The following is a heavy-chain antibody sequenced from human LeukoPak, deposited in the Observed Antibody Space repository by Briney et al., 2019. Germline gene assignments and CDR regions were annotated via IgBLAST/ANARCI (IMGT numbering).Heavy chain of an antibody. V-gene: IGHV3-48*03. CDR2: ISSSGSTI. CDR1: GFTFSSCE. CDR3: AREGGYSGYGMDV. D-gene: IGHD5-12*01. Sequence: GGSLRLSCAASGFTFSSCEMNWVRQAPGKGLEWVSYISSSGSTIYYADSVKGRFTISRDNAKNSLYLQMNSLRAEDTAVYYCAREGGYSGYGMDVWGQGTTVTVSS. J-gene: IGHJ6*02.